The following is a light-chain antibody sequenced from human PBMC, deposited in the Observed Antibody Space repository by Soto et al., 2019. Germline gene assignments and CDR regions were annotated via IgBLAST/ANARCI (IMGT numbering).Light chain of an antibody. J-gene: IGKJ2*01. CDR2: GAS. CDR1: QSVRSNN. CDR3: QQYGSSLYT. Sequence: EIVLTQSPGTLSLSPGERATVSCRASQSVRSNNLAWYQQKPGQTPRLLIYGASSRAAGVPDRFSGSGSGTDFTLSITRLEPEDFAVYYCQQYGSSLYTFGQGTKVEIK. V-gene: IGKV3-20*01.